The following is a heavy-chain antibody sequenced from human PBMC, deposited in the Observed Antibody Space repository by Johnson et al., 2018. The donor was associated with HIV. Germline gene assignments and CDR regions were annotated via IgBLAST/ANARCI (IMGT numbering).Heavy chain of an antibody. CDR2: ISYDGNNK. D-gene: IGHD5-18*01. CDR1: GFTLSHYG. J-gene: IGHJ3*02. V-gene: IGHV3-30*03. CDR3: TRLPSGYSRDAFDI. Sequence: QVQLVESGGGVVQPGRSLRLSCAASGFTLSHYGMHWVRQAPGKGPEWVALISYDGNNKYYADSLKGRFTISRDNSKNTLYLEMNSLRAEDTAVYYCTRLPSGYSRDAFDIWGQGTIVTVSS.